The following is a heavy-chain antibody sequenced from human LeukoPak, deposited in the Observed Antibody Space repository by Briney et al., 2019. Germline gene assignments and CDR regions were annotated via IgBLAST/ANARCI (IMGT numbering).Heavy chain of an antibody. CDR2: IYHSGST. CDR1: GYSISSGYY. J-gene: IGHJ5*02. D-gene: IGHD3-10*01. V-gene: IGHV4-38-2*02. CDR3: ARGLENVLLWFGELTNWFDP. Sequence: SETLSLTCTVSGYSISSGYYWGWIRQPPGKGLEWIGSIYHSGSTYYNPSLKSRVTISVDTSKNQFSLKLSSVTAADTAVYYCARGLENVLLWFGELTNWFDPWGQGTLVTVSS.